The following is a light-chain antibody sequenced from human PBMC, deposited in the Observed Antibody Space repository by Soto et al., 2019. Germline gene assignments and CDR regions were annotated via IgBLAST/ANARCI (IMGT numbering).Light chain of an antibody. J-gene: IGKJ1*01. CDR3: QQSYSTLWT. V-gene: IGKV1-39*01. CDR2: AAS. Sequence: DIQMTQSPSSLPATVGDRVTITSRASQSISSYLNWYQQKPGKAPKIMIYAASSLQSGVPSRFSGSGSGTDFTLTISSLQPEDFETYYCQQSYSTLWTFGQGTKVDIK. CDR1: QSISSY.